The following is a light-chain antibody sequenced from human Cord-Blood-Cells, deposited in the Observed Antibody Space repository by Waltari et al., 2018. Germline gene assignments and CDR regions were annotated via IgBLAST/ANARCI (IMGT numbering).Light chain of an antibody. Sequence: SYELTQPPSVSVSPGQTASITCPGDKLGDKYACWYQQKPGQSPVLVIYQDSKRPSGIPERFSGSNSGNTATLTLSGTQAMDEADYSCQAWDSSTVVFGGGTKLTVL. CDR2: QDS. CDR1: KLGDKY. J-gene: IGLJ2*01. CDR3: QAWDSSTVV. V-gene: IGLV3-1*01.